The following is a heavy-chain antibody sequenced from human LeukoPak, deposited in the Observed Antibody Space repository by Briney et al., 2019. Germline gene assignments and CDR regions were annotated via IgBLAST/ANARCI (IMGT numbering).Heavy chain of an antibody. Sequence: SETLSLTCTVSGASIRSYYWSWIRQPPGKGLEWIGYIYYSGTNNYNPSLKSRVTISVDTSKNQFSLKLSSVTAADTAVYYCARASIAAAGLHYYYYYMDVWGKGTTVTVSS. J-gene: IGHJ6*03. CDR3: ARASIAAAGLHYYYYYMDV. D-gene: IGHD6-13*01. CDR1: GASIRSYY. CDR2: IYYSGTN. V-gene: IGHV4-59*12.